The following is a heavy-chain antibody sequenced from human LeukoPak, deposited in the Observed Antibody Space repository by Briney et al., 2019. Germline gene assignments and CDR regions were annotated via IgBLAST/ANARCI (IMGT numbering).Heavy chain of an antibody. CDR3: ARGIKRHTNGYYYYYMDV. CDR2: INHRGST. CDR1: GGSISSYY. Sequence: PSETLSLTCTVSGGSISSYYWSWIRQPPGKGLEWIGEINHRGSTNDNPSLQSRVTISVETSKNQFSLKLRSVTAADTAMYYCARGIKRHTNGYYYYYMDVWGKGTTVAISS. D-gene: IGHD2-2*03. J-gene: IGHJ6*03. V-gene: IGHV4-34*01.